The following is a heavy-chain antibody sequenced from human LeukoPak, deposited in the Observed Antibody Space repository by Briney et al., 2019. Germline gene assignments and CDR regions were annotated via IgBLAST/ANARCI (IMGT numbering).Heavy chain of an antibody. J-gene: IGHJ6*02. D-gene: IGHD2-2*01. CDR3: AKDLSYQLLFIPNGMDG. CDR2: IKQDGRDR. Sequence: GGSVRLSCSASGFTLSSFLMIWVRQTLGKGLEWVANIKQDGRDRSYVDSVKGRFTISRDNARNSLYLQMNSLRTEDTALYYCAKDLSYQLLFIPNGMDGWGQRTTVSASS. CDR1: GFTLSSFL. V-gene: IGHV3-7*03.